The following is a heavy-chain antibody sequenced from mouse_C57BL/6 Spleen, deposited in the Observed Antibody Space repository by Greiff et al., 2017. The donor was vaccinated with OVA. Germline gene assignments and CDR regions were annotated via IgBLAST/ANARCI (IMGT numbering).Heavy chain of an antibody. V-gene: IGHV5-6*01. D-gene: IGHD1-1*02. CDR2: ISSGGSYT. CDR1: GFTFSSYG. Sequence: EVMLVESGGDLVKPGGSLKLSCAASGFTFSSYGMSWVRQTPDKRLEWVATISSGGSYTYYPDSVKGRFTISRDNAKNTLYLQMSSLKSEDTAMYYCASYYDSFDVWGTGTTVTVSS. CDR3: ASYYDSFDV. J-gene: IGHJ1*03.